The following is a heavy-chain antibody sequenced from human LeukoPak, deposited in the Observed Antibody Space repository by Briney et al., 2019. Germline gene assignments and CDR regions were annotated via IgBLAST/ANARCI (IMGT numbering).Heavy chain of an antibody. J-gene: IGHJ4*02. D-gene: IGHD2-15*01. CDR3: ARAPAPLVYCSGGSCYPGLYYFDY. CDR2: IYYSGST. V-gene: IGHV4-59*01. Sequence: KASETLSLTCTVSGGSISSYYWSWIRQPPGKGLEWIGYIYYSGSTNYNPSLKSRVTISVDTSKNQFSLKLSSVTAADTAVYYCARAPAPLVYCSGGSCYPGLYYFDYWGQGTLVTVSS. CDR1: GGSISSYY.